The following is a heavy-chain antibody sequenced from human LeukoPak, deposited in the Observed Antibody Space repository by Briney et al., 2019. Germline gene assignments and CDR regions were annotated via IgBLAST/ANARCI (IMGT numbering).Heavy chain of an antibody. D-gene: IGHD6-13*01. CDR1: GGSISTYY. Sequence: SETLSLTCDVSGGSISTYYWSWIRQPPGKGLEWIGYNYNSGTTNYNPSLRSRVTVSVDRSKNQFSLRLTSVTAADTAVYYCARERASAGPHFDHCGRGILVTVSS. J-gene: IGHJ4*02. V-gene: IGHV4-59*01. CDR2: NYNSGTT. CDR3: ARERASAGPHFDH.